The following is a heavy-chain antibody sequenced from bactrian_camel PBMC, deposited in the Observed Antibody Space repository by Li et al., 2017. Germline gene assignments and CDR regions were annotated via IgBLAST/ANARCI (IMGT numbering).Heavy chain of an antibody. Sequence: HVQLVESGRGSVQAGWSLRLSCVVSGHSRGSNCVGWYRLPPGRAPAEREGIAAIRRSGGETWYAGSVKGRFTISQDSARNTVFLQMNSLKPEDTATYYCAAQFLEASCAVVHAIDNWGQGTQVTVS. J-gene: IGHJ4*01. V-gene: IGHV3-3*01. D-gene: IGHD2*01. CDR3: AAQFLEASCAVVHAIDN. CDR1: GHSRGSNC. CDR2: IRRSGGET.